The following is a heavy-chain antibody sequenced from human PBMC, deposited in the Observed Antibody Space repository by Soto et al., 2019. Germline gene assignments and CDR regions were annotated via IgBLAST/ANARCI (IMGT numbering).Heavy chain of an antibody. CDR1: GGTFNTYA. J-gene: IGHJ4*02. D-gene: IGHD3-10*02. V-gene: IGHV1-69*19. CDR3: ARQVHVHTPAFVY. Sequence: QVQLVQSGAEMKKPGSSVKVSCQSSGGTFNTYAMNWVRQAPGQGPEWMGDISPMFGAANYAPKFKGRVTINADESTGTSYMQLSSLTSEDTALYFCARQVHVHTPAFVYLGQGTLVTVSS. CDR2: ISPMFGAA.